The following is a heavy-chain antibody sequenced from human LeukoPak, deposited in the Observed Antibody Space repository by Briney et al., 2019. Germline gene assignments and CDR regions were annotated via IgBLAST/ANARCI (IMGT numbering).Heavy chain of an antibody. CDR1: GGSFSGYY. J-gene: IGHJ4*02. Sequence: PSETLSLTCAVYGGSFSGYYWSWIRQPPGKGLEWIGYIYYSGSTNYNPSLKSRVTISVDTSKNQFSLKLSSVTAADTAVYYCAREAHSSGWYVWGQGTLVTVSS. CDR3: AREAHSSGWYV. D-gene: IGHD6-19*01. CDR2: IYYSGST. V-gene: IGHV4-59*01.